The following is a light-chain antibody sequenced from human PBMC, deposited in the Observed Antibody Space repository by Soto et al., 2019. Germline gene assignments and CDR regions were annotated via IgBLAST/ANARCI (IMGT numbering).Light chain of an antibody. J-gene: IGKJ1*01. CDR2: DAF. CDR3: QQYNSYWT. Sequence: IQITQSPSTLSASVGERVTITCRASQSISSWVAWYQQKPGKAPKLLIYDAFSLERGVPSRFSGSGSGTQFILTIRSLQPDDFAAYYGQQYNSYWTFGQGTKVVIK. CDR1: QSISSW. V-gene: IGKV1-5*01.